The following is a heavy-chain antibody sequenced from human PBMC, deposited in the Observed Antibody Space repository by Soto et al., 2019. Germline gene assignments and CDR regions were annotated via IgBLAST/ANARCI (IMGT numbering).Heavy chain of an antibody. J-gene: IGHJ4*02. D-gene: IGHD2-2*01. V-gene: IGHV3-11*06. CDR3: ARPRGGYCSSTTCSFDY. Sequence: PGGSLRLSCAASGFIFSDYYMSWIRQAPGKGLEWVSYITSSSSYTTYAESVKGRFTISRDNAKSSLYLQMNSLRAEDTAVYYCARPRGGYCSSTTCSFDYWGQGTLVTVSS. CDR2: ITSSSSYT. CDR1: GFIFSDYY.